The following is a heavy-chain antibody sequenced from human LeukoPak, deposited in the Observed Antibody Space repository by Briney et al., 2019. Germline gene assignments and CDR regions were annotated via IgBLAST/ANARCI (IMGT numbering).Heavy chain of an antibody. CDR1: GGSMSTYY. Sequence: SETLSLTCTVSGGSMSTYYWSWIRQSPGKGLEWIGSVYYSGSTNYNPSLKSRVSISVDTSKNQFSLELSSVSAADTAAYYCAVNSTKHIFDIWGQGTMVTVSS. CDR3: AVNSTKHIFDI. CDR2: VYYSGST. V-gene: IGHV4-59*08. D-gene: IGHD5/OR15-5a*01. J-gene: IGHJ3*02.